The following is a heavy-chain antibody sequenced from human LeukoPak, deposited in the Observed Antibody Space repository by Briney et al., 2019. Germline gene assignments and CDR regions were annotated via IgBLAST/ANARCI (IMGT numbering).Heavy chain of an antibody. V-gene: IGHV3-74*01. CDR1: GFTFSSYW. J-gene: IGHJ4*02. D-gene: IGHD6-6*01. CDR3: ARGSRSSYRIDY. CDR2: INGDGSST. Sequence: GGSLRLSCAASGFTFSSYWMHWVRQAPGKGLVWVSRINGDGSSTSDADSVKGRFTISRDNAKNTLYLQMNSLSAEDTAVYYCARGSRSSYRIDYWGQGTLVTVSS.